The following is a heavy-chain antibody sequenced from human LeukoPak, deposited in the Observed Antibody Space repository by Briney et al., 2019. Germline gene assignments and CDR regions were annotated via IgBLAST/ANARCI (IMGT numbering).Heavy chain of an antibody. V-gene: IGHV3-66*02. D-gene: IGHD3-22*01. CDR3: ASPEYYYDSSGRFDY. Sequence: GGSLRLSCAASGFTFSSYTMNWVRQAPGKGLEWVSVIYSGGSTYYADSVKGRFTISRDNSKNTLYLQMNSLRAEDTAVYYCASPEYYYDSSGRFDYWGQGTLVTVSS. CDR2: IYSGGST. J-gene: IGHJ4*02. CDR1: GFTFSSYT.